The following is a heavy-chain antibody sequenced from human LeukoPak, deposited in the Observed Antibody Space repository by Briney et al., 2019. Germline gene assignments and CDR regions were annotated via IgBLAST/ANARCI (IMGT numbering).Heavy chain of an antibody. CDR3: VREAPENFNFDY. CDR1: GYTFTSYY. J-gene: IGHJ4*02. D-gene: IGHD2/OR15-2a*01. V-gene: IGHV1-46*01. CDR2: IKPSGGST. Sequence: ASVKVSCKASGYTFTSYYTHWVRQAPGQGLEWMGIIKPSGGSTLYAQKFQGRVTVTSDMSTSTVYVELSSLRSEDTAVYYCVREAPENFNFDYWGQGTLVTVSS.